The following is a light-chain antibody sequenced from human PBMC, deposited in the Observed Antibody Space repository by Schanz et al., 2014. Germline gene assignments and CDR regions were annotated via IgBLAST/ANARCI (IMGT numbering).Light chain of an antibody. CDR3: QQYNNWPQT. Sequence: EIVMTQSPATLSVSPGERVTLSCRASQSVSSNLAWYQQKPGQAPRLLIWRASNRATGIPDRFSGSGSGTDFTLTISSLQSEDLALYYCQQYNNWPQTFGQGTKVEIK. J-gene: IGKJ1*01. CDR2: RAS. V-gene: IGKV3D-15*01. CDR1: QSVSSN.